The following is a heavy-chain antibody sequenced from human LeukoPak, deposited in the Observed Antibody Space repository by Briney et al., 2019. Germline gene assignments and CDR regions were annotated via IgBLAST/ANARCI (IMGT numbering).Heavy chain of an antibody. J-gene: IGHJ5*01. V-gene: IGHV3-23*01. Sequence: GGSLRLSCAASGFTFSSYAMSWVRQAPGKGLEWVSAISGSGGSTYYADPVKGRFTISRDNSQNTLYLQINSLRPEDTAVYFCARDPEYYYDRSGFADSWGQGTQVTVSS. CDR1: GFTFSSYA. CDR3: ARDPEYYYDRSGFADS. CDR2: ISGSGGST. D-gene: IGHD3-22*01.